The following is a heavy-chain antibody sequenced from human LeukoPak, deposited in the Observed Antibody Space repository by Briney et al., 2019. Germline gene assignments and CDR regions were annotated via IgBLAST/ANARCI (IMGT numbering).Heavy chain of an antibody. Sequence: GGSLRLSCAASGFTFSSYGMHWVRQAPGKGLEWVAVISYDGSNKYYADSVKGRFTISRDNSKNTLYLQVNSLRAEDTAVYYCAKDWYNWNDYYYYGMDVWGKGTTVTVSS. J-gene: IGHJ6*04. D-gene: IGHD1-1*01. CDR3: AKDWYNWNDYYYYGMDV. V-gene: IGHV3-30*18. CDR2: ISYDGSNK. CDR1: GFTFSSYG.